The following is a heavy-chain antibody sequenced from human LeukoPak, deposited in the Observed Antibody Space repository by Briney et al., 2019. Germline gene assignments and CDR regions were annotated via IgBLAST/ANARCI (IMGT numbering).Heavy chain of an antibody. CDR2: ISGSGGST. Sequence: GGSLRLSCPASGFTFNNYAMIWFRQAPGKGLEWVSGISGSGGSTYYADSVKGRFTISRDNSKNTLYLQMNSLRAEDTAVYYCAKPLVGATSSDAFDIWGQGTMVTVSS. V-gene: IGHV3-23*01. D-gene: IGHD1-26*01. CDR3: AKPLVGATSSDAFDI. J-gene: IGHJ3*02. CDR1: GFTFNNYA.